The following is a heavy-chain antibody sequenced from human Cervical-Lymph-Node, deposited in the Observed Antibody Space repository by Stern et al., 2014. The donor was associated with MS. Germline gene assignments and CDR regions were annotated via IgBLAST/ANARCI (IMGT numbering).Heavy chain of an antibody. CDR3: ARLTYYYGMDV. V-gene: IGHV4-59*01. Sequence: QLQLQESGPGLVKPSETLSLICTVSGDSMSSDYWSWIRQPPGKGLEWIGYIFHSGTTISTNYNPSLKSRVTISVDTSKNQFSLKLSSVTAADTAVYYCARLTYYYGMDVWGQGTTVTVSS. J-gene: IGHJ6*02. CDR2: IFHSGTTIST. CDR1: GDSMSSDY.